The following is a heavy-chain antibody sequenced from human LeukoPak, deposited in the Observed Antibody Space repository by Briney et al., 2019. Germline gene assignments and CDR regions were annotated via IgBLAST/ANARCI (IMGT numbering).Heavy chain of an antibody. CDR3: ARQDNDYPYYFDF. CDR2: IHSSGST. J-gene: IGHJ4*02. D-gene: IGHD4-11*01. Sequence: SETLSLTCTVSGGSISSYYWSWIRQPPGKGPEWIAYIHSSGSTNYNPSLKSRVAISVDTSRNHFSLKLSSVTAADTAVYYCARQDNDYPYYFDFWGQGTLVTVSS. CDR1: GGSISSYY. V-gene: IGHV4-59*08.